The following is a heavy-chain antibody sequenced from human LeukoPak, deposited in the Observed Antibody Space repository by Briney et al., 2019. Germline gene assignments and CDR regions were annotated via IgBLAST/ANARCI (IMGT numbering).Heavy chain of an antibody. V-gene: IGHV4-59*01. D-gene: IGHD3-10*01. Sequence: SETLSLTCTVSGGSISSYYWSWIRQPPGKGLEWIGYIYYTGSTNYKPSLKSRVTISVDTSKNQFSLKLNSVTAADTAVYYCARGGYYGSGNDFRFDPWGQGTLVTVSS. CDR2: IYYTGST. CDR3: ARGGYYGSGNDFRFDP. CDR1: GGSISSYY. J-gene: IGHJ5*02.